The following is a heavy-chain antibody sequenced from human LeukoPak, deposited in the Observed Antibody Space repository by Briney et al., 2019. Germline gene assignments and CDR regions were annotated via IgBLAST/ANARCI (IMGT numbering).Heavy chain of an antibody. D-gene: IGHD3-10*01. CDR1: GFTFSSYW. V-gene: IGHV3-7*01. CDR2: IKQDGSEK. J-gene: IGHJ4*02. CDR3: ARVWYYYGSGSYYNSRELDY. Sequence: GGSLRLSCAASGFTFSSYWMSWVRQAPGKGLEWVANIKQDGSEKYYVDSVKGRFTISRDNAKNSLYLQMNSLRAEDTAVYYCARVWYYYGSGSYYNSRELDYWGQGTLVTVSS.